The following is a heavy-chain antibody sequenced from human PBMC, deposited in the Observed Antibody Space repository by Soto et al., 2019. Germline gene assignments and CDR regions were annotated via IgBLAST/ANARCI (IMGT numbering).Heavy chain of an antibody. V-gene: IGHV4-39*01. CDR3: AGGQQPDLNDAFDI. J-gene: IGHJ3*02. Sequence: QLQLQESGPGLVKPSETLSLTCTVSGGSISSSSYYWGWIRQPPGKGLEWIGSIYYSGSTYYNPSLKSRVTISVDTSKNQFSLKLSSVTAADTAVYYCAGGQQPDLNDAFDIWGQGTMVTVSS. CDR1: GGSISSSSYY. D-gene: IGHD6-13*01. CDR2: IYYSGST.